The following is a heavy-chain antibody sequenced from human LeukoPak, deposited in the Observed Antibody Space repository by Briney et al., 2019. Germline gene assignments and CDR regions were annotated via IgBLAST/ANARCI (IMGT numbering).Heavy chain of an antibody. D-gene: IGHD3-3*01. CDR1: GFTFSSYG. CDR2: IRYDGSNK. V-gene: IGHV3-30*02. CDR3: AKDYKDDFWSGYPDFDY. Sequence: PGGSLRHSCATSGFTFSSYGMHWVRQAPGKGLKWVAFIRYDGSNKYYADSVKGRFTISRDNSKNTLYLQMNSLRAEDTAVYYCAKDYKDDFWSGYPDFDYWGQGTLVTVSS. J-gene: IGHJ4*02.